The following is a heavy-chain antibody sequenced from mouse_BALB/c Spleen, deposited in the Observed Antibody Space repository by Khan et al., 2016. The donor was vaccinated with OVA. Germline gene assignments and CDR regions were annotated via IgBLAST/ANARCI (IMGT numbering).Heavy chain of an antibody. D-gene: IGHD2-2*01. Sequence: VQLQESGAELVKPGASVKLSCKASGYTFTSYDINWVRQRPEQGLEWIGWMFPGDGSTKYNENFKGKATLTTDKSSSTAYMQLSRLTSEDSGAXSGAGEGYGGFAYWGQGTLVTVSA. CDR2: MFPGDGST. CDR3: AGEGYGGFAY. J-gene: IGHJ3*01. V-gene: IGHV1-85*01. CDR1: GYTFTSYD.